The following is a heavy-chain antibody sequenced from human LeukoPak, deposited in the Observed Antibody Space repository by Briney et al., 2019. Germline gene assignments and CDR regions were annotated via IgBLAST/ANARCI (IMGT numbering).Heavy chain of an antibody. CDR2: IYTSGST. CDR3: ARVGSSGWYYYFDY. Sequence: SETLSLTCTVSGGSISSGSYYWSWIRQPAGKGLEWIGRIYTSGSTSYNPSLKSRVTISVDTSKNQFSLKLSSVTAADTAVYYCARVGSSGWYYYFDYWGQGTLVTVSS. J-gene: IGHJ4*02. CDR1: GGSISSGSYY. D-gene: IGHD6-19*01. V-gene: IGHV4-61*02.